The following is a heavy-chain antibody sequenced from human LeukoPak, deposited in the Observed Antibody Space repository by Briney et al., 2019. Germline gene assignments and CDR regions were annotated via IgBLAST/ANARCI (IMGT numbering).Heavy chain of an antibody. J-gene: IGHJ4*02. CDR2: IRSKVNSYAT. CDR1: GFSFSGSA. V-gene: IGHV3-73*01. D-gene: IGHD4-17*01. Sequence: PPGGSLRLSCAASGFSFSGSAIHWVRQASGKGLEWVGRIRSKVNSYATAYAASVKGRFTISRDDSKNTAYPQMNSLKTEDTAVYYCTGYDFGDYASAYWGQGTLVTVS. CDR3: TGYDFGDYASAY.